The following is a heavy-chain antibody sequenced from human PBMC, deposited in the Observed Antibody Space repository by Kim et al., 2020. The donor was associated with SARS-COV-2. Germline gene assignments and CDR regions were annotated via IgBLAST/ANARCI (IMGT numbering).Heavy chain of an antibody. CDR2: IYPGDSDT. Sequence: GESLKISCKGSGYTFTSYWIGWVRQMPGEGLEWMGVIYPGDSDTRYSPSFQGQVTISADNSISTAYLQWSSLKASDTAMYYCARHGVDSRAIHFWGQGTLVTVSS. CDR1: GYTFTSYW. V-gene: IGHV5-51*01. J-gene: IGHJ4*02. D-gene: IGHD2-21*01. CDR3: ARHGVDSRAIHF.